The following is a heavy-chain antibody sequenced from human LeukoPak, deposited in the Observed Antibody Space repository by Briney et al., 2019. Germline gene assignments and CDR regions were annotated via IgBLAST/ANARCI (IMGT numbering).Heavy chain of an antibody. CDR2: LSGSGITT. V-gene: IGHV3-23*01. D-gene: IGHD6-19*01. J-gene: IGHJ4*01. Sequence: GGSLRLSCAASGFTFSNSAMSWVRQVPGKGLEWVSTLSGSGITTYYADSVKGRFTISRDNSKNTLYLQMNSLGAEDTAVYYCAKGIYSSGWSYFDYWGHGTLVTVSS. CDR3: AKGIYSSGWSYFDY. CDR1: GFTFSNSA.